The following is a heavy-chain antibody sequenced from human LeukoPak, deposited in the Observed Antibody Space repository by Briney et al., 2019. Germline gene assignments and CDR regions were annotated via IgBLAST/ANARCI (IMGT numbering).Heavy chain of an antibody. D-gene: IGHD3-22*01. V-gene: IGHV4-34*01. Sequence: SETLSLTCAVYGGSFGGYYWSWIRQPPGKGLEWIGEINHSGSTNYNPSLKSRVTISVDTSKNQFSLKLSSVTAADTAVYYCARETPYYDSSGYQDYWGQGTLVTVSS. CDR2: INHSGST. CDR1: GGSFGGYY. J-gene: IGHJ4*02. CDR3: ARETPYYDSSGYQDY.